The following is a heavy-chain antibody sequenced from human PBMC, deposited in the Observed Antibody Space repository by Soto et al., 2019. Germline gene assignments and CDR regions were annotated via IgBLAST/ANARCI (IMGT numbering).Heavy chain of an antibody. Sequence: SGPTLVNPTQTLTLTCTFSGFSLSTSGVGVGWIRQPPGKALEWLALIYWDDDKRYSPSLKSRLTITKDTSKNPVVLTMTNMDLVDTPTFFFAHRGDRNVFDFGGKGTTVPGSS. CDR2: IYWDDDK. V-gene: IGHV2-5*02. CDR3: AHRGDRNVFDF. CDR1: GFSLSTSGVG. J-gene: IGHJ6*04. D-gene: IGHD2-21*01.